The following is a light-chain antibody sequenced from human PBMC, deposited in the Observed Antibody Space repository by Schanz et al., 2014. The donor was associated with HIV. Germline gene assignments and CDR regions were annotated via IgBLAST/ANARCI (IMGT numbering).Light chain of an antibody. CDR2: GAS. J-gene: IGKJ4*01. CDR3: LQHNSYPLT. V-gene: IGKV3-20*01. CDR1: QSLGGSQ. Sequence: ETVLTQSPGSLSLSPGERATLSCRASQSLGGSQLAWYQHKPGQAPRLLIYGASTRATGIPSRFSGTGSGTEFTLTISSLQPEDFATYYCLQHNSYPLTFGGGTKVEIK.